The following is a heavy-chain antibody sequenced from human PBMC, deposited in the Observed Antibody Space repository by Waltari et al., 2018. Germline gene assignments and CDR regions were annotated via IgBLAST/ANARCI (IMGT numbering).Heavy chain of an antibody. CDR1: GFTFSSYA. V-gene: IGHV3-30*04. D-gene: IGHD1-20*01. Sequence: QVQLVESGGGVVKPGRSLRLSCAAPGFTFSSYAMHWVRQAPGKGLEWVAVISYDGSNKYYVDSVKGRFTIYNSKNTLYLQMNSLRAEDTAVYYCARDRAYTYAFDIWGQGTMVTVSS. CDR2: ISYDGSNK. J-gene: IGHJ3*02. CDR3: ARDRAYTYAFDI.